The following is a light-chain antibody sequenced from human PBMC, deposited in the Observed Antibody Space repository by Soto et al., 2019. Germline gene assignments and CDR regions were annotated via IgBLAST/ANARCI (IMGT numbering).Light chain of an antibody. CDR3: CSHAGDNTYV. CDR2: EVT. V-gene: IGLV2-8*01. J-gene: IGLJ1*01. CDR1: SSDVGGYNY. Sequence: QSALTQPPSASGSPGQSVTISCTGTSSDVGGYNYVSWYQQYPGKAPKLIIYEVTKRPSEVPDRFSGSKSGNTASLTVSGHQAEDEADYFCCSHAGDNTYVFGTGTKLTVL.